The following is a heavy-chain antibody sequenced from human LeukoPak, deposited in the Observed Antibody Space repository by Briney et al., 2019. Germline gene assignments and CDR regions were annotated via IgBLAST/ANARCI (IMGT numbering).Heavy chain of an antibody. CDR3: LPGVVGSTTVVDK. CDR1: GFTFSRNG. CDR2: ISGSGGNT. Sequence: GGSLRLSCAASGFTFSRNGMTWVRQAPGKGLEWVSAISGSGGNTYYADSVKGRFTISRDNSKNTLYLQMNSLKTEDTAVYFCLPGVVGSTTVVDKWGQGTLVTVSS. D-gene: IGHD1-26*01. J-gene: IGHJ4*02. V-gene: IGHV3-23*01.